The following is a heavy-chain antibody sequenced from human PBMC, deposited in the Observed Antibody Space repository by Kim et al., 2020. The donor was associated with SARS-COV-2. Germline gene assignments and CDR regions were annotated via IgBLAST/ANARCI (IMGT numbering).Heavy chain of an antibody. D-gene: IGHD3-22*01. J-gene: IGHJ6*02. V-gene: IGHV4-34*01. Sequence: SETLSLTCAVYGGSFSGYYWSWIRQPPGKGLEWIGEINHSGSTNYNPSLKSRVTISVDTSKNQFSLKLSSVTAADTAVYYCARARHYYDSSGYHQRVYYYGMDGWGQGTTVTVSS. CDR1: GGSFSGYY. CDR3: ARARHYYDSSGYHQRVYYYGMDG. CDR2: INHSGST.